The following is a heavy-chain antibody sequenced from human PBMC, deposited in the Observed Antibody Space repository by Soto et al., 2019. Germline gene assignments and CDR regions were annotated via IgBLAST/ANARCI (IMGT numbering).Heavy chain of an antibody. J-gene: IGHJ6*02. Sequence: GGSLRLSCAASGFTFSSYSMNWVRQAPGKGLEWVSSISSSSSYIYYADSVKGRFTISRDNAKNSLYLQMNSLRAEDTAVYYCARAYYGSGSYYRNYYYYYGMDVWGQGTTVTVSS. V-gene: IGHV3-21*01. D-gene: IGHD3-10*01. CDR3: ARAYYGSGSYYRNYYYYYGMDV. CDR2: ISSSSSYI. CDR1: GFTFSSYS.